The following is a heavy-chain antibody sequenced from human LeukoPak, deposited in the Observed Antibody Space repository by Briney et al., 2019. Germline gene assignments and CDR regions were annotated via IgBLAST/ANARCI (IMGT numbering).Heavy chain of an antibody. Sequence: PSETLSLTCTVSGGSFSGFYRSWIRRPPGKRLEWIGYIYHTGTTNYSPSLKSRVTISVDTSKSQCSLKLNSVTAADTAVYHCARHESYLNWFDPWGQGTLVPVSS. J-gene: IGHJ5*02. CDR2: IYHTGTT. CDR3: ARHESYLNWFDP. CDR1: GGSFSGFY. V-gene: IGHV4-59*08.